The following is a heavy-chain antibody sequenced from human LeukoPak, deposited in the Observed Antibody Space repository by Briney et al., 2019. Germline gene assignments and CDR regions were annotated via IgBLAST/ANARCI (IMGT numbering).Heavy chain of an antibody. CDR3: ARGLY. J-gene: IGHJ4*02. CDR1: GYTFSNYV. CDR2: MNPKNGHT. V-gene: IGHV1-8*01. Sequence: GASVKVSCKASGYTFSNYVINWVRQATGQGLEWMGWMNPKNGHTGYAQKFQGRVSLTRDLSTNTAHMDLSSLSSEDTAVYYCARGLYWGQGTLVAVSS.